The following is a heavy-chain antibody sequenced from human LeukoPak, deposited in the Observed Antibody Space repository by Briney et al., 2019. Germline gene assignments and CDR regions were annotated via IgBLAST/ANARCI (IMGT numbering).Heavy chain of an antibody. V-gene: IGHV3-53*01. D-gene: IGHD1/OR15-1a*01. J-gene: IGHJ6*02. CDR2: IYGDDET. CDR3: AREAVMPVAPVKIGTSDRPLYEYYGLDV. CDR1: GFNFRAYW. Sequence: GGSLRLSCTTSGFNFRAYWMGWVRQAPGKGLEWVSVIYGDDETNYADSVKGRFTISRDNSKNTLYLQMNSLRADGTAVYYCAREAVMPVAPVKIGTSDRPLYEYYGLDVWGQGTTVTVS.